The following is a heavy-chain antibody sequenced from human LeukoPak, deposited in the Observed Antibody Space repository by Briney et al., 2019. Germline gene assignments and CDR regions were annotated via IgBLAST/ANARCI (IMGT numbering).Heavy chain of an antibody. CDR1: GFTFSSYG. Sequence: GGSLRLSCAASGFTFSSYGMHWVRQAPGKGLEWVAVISYDGSNKYYADSVKGRFTISRDNSKNTLYLQMNSLRAEDTAVYYCAKAQDYYGSGSQEYNWFDPWGQGTLVTVSS. CDR2: ISYDGSNK. V-gene: IGHV3-30*18. CDR3: AKAQDYYGSGSQEYNWFDP. J-gene: IGHJ5*02. D-gene: IGHD3-10*01.